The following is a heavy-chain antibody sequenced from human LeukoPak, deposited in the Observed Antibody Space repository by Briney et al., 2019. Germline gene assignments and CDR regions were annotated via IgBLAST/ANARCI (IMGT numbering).Heavy chain of an antibody. D-gene: IGHD2-15*01. CDR2: IYYSGST. V-gene: IGHV4-30-4*01. J-gene: IGHJ5*02. CDR3: ARGHRYCSGGSCYSANWFDP. CDR1: GGSISSGDYY. Sequence: SETLSLTCTVSGGSISSGDYYWSWIRQPPGKGLEWIGYIYYSGSTYYNPSLKSRVTISVDTSKNQFSLKLSSVTAADTAVYYCARGHRYCSGGSCYSANWFDPWGQGTLVTVSS.